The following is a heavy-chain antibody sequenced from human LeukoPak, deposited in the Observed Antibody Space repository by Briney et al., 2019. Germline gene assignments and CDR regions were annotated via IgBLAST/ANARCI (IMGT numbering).Heavy chain of an antibody. CDR1: GFTFSNYW. Sequence: GGSLRLSCAASGFTFSNYWMNWVRQAPGKGLEWVSAISGSGGSTYYADSVKGRFTISRDNSKNTRYLQMNSLRAEDTAVYYCAKDWQGYSGYDYCLDYWGQGTLVTVSS. CDR3: AKDWQGYSGYDYCLDY. J-gene: IGHJ4*02. D-gene: IGHD5-12*01. CDR2: ISGSGGST. V-gene: IGHV3-23*01.